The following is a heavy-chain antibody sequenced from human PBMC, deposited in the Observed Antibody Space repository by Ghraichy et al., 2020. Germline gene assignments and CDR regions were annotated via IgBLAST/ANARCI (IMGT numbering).Heavy chain of an antibody. CDR1: GYTFTSYY. Sequence: ASVKVSCKASGYTFTSYYMHWVRQAPGQGLEWMGIINPSGGSTSYAQKFQGRVTMTRDTSTSTVYMELSSLRSEDTAVYYCARSPRYCSSTSCHDSGMDVWGQGTTVTVSS. CDR2: INPSGGST. D-gene: IGHD2-2*01. V-gene: IGHV1-46*01. J-gene: IGHJ6*02. CDR3: ARSPRYCSSTSCHDSGMDV.